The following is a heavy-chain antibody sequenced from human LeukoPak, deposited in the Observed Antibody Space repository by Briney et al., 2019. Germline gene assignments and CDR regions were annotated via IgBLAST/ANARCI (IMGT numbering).Heavy chain of an antibody. V-gene: IGHV4-4*07. CDR2: IYISGTI. CDR3: ARGGVPRSFDY. CDR1: GGSISNYY. D-gene: IGHD6-25*01. J-gene: IGHJ4*02. Sequence: SETLSLTCTVSGGSISNYYWSWIRQPAGKGLEWIGRIYISGTINYNPSLKSRVTISLDTSKRQFSLKLSSVTAADTAVYYCARGGVPRSFDYWGLGTLVTVSS.